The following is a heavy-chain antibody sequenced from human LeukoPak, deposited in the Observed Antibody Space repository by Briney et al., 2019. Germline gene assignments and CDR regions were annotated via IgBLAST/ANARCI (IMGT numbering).Heavy chain of an antibody. V-gene: IGHV4-30-2*01. D-gene: IGHD3-10*01. CDR1: GGSISSGGYS. Sequence: SQTLSLTCAVSGGSISSGGYSWSWLRQPPGKGLEWIGYIYHSGSTYYNPSLKSRVTISVDRSKNQFSLKLSSVTAADTAVYYCARGSSGGSNYFDYWGQGTLVTVSS. CDR3: ARGSSGGSNYFDY. CDR2: IYHSGST. J-gene: IGHJ4*02.